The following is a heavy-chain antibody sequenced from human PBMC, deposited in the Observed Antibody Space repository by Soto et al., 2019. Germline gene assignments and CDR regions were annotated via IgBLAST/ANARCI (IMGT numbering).Heavy chain of an antibody. V-gene: IGHV1-69*13. Sequence: SVKVSCKASGGTFSSYAISLVRQAPGQGLEWXGGXXPXXGXAXXXQXXXGRVTITADESTSTAYMELSSLRSEDTAVYYCARLYPGGYIYGMDVWGQGTTVTVSS. J-gene: IGHJ6*02. CDR2: XXPXXGXA. D-gene: IGHD5-18*01. CDR1: GGTFSSYA. CDR3: ARLYPGGYIYGMDV.